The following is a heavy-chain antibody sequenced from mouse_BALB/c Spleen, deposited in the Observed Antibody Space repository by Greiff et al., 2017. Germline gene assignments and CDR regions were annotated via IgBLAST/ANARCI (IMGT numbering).Heavy chain of an antibody. D-gene: IGHD2-4*01. Sequence: VQLKQSGTVLARPGASVKMSCKASGYTFTSYWMHWVKQRPGQGLEWIGAIYPGNSDTSYNQKFKGKAKLTAVTSTSTAYMELSSLTNEDSAVYYCTRGDYDGRLPAYWGQGTLVTVSA. CDR3: TRGDYDGRLPAY. J-gene: IGHJ3*01. CDR1: GYTFTSYW. CDR2: IYPGNSDT. V-gene: IGHV1-5*01.